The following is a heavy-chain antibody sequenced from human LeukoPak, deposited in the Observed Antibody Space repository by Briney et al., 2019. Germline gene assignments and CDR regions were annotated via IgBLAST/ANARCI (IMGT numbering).Heavy chain of an antibody. CDR1: GESFSGYY. CDR2: INHSGST. D-gene: IGHD6-13*01. J-gene: IGHJ4*02. CDR3: ARRRIAAAGTPFGY. Sequence: KSSETLSLTCAVYGESFSGYYWSWIRQPPGKGLEWIGEINHSGSTNYNPSLKSRVTISVDTSKNRFSLKLSSMTAADTAVYYCARRRIAAAGTPFGYWGQGTLVTVSS. V-gene: IGHV4-34*01.